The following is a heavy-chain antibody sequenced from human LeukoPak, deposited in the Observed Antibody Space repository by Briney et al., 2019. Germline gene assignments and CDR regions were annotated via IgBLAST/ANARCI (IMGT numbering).Heavy chain of an antibody. CDR1: GYTFTSYG. CDR2: ISGYNGNT. J-gene: IGHJ6*03. V-gene: IGHV1-18*01. CDR3: AFSSYYLQGNYYMDV. Sequence: GASVKVSCKASGYTFTSYGISWVRQAPGQGLEWMGWISGYNGNTNYAQNLQGRVTMTTDTSTSTVYMELRSLRSDDTAVYYCAFSSYYLQGNYYMDVWGEGTTVTVSS. D-gene: IGHD1-26*01.